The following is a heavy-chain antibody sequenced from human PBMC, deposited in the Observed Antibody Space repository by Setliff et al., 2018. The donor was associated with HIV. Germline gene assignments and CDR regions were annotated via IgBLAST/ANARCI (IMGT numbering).Heavy chain of an antibody. CDR2: ISGSGLST. CDR3: AKDDVPRDFDI. CDR1: GFSIYA. V-gene: IGHV3-23*01. J-gene: IGHJ3*02. Sequence: PGGSLRLSCAASGFSIYAMTWVRQAPGKGLEWVSGISGSGLSTYYADSVKGRFTISRDNSKNTLYLQVNSLRAEDTAVYYCAKDDVPRDFDIWGQGTMVTVSS.